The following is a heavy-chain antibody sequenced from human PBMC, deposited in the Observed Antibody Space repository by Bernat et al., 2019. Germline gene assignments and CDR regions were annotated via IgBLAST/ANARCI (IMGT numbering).Heavy chain of an antibody. D-gene: IGHD3-3*01. J-gene: IGHJ6*02. V-gene: IGHV3-21*01. Sequence: EVQLVESGGGLVKPGGSLRLSCAASGFTFSSYSMNWVRQAPGKVLDWVSSISSSSSYIYYADSVKGRFTITRDNAKNSLYLQMNRLRAEDTAVYYCARDQGDYDFWSGYYTPPYYYYGIDVWGQGNTVTVSS. CDR2: ISSSSSYI. CDR1: GFTFSSYS. CDR3: ARDQGDYDFWSGYYTPPYYYYGIDV.